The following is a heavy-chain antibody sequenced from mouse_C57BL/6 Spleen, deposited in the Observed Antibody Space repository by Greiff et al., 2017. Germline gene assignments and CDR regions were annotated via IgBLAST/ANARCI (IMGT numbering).Heavy chain of an antibody. CDR1: GFTFSDYG. CDR3: ARGAYYSNYGVFFFDY. CDR2: ISSGSSTI. D-gene: IGHD2-5*01. Sequence: EVQLVESGGGLVKPGGSLKLSCAASGFTFSDYGMHWVRQAPEKGLAWVAYISSGSSTIYYADTVKGRFTISRDNAKNTLFLQMTSLRSEDTAMYYCARGAYYSNYGVFFFDYWGQGTTLTVSS. J-gene: IGHJ2*01. V-gene: IGHV5-17*01.